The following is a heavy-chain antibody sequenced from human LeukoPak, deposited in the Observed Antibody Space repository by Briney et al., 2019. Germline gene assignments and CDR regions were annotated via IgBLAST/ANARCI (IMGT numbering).Heavy chain of an antibody. Sequence: SETLSLNCTVSGGSINSYYWIWIRQPPGKGLEGIGYIYYSGSTNYNPSLKSRVTISVDTSKNQFSLKLSSVSATDTAVYYCARGRAYCGGDCSNYGMDVWGQGTTVTVSS. CDR3: ARGRAYCGGDCSNYGMDV. CDR2: IYYSGST. J-gene: IGHJ6*02. V-gene: IGHV4-59*01. D-gene: IGHD2-21*02. CDR1: GGSINSYY.